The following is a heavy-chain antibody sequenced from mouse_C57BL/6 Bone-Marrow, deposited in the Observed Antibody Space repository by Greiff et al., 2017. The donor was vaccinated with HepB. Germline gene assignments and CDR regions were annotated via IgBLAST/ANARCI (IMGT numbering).Heavy chain of an antibody. CDR3: AIITTVVRETDY. Sequence: QVHVKQSGPGLVQPSQSLSITCTVSGFSLTSYGVHWVRQSPGKGLEWLGVIWRGGSTDYNAAFISRLSITKDNSKSQVFFKMNSLQADDTAIYYCAIITTVVRETDYWGQGTTLTVSS. CDR2: IWRGGST. D-gene: IGHD1-1*01. J-gene: IGHJ2*01. CDR1: GFSLTSYG. V-gene: IGHV2-5*01.